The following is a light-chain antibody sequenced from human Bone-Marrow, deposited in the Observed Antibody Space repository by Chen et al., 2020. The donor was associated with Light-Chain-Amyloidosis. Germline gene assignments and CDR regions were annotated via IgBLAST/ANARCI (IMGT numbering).Light chain of an antibody. J-gene: IGLJ3*02. V-gene: IGLV1-47*02. Sequence: QSVLNQPPSASGTPGQRVNISCSGSTSTIGGSFIYFYRHLPGTAPKLLISRDTQRPSGVPDRFSGSKCGTSASLPISGLRSEDEAVYYCATWDFSGSGQGVFGGGTKLTI. CDR3: ATWDFSGSGQGV. CDR2: RDT. CDR1: TSTIGGSF.